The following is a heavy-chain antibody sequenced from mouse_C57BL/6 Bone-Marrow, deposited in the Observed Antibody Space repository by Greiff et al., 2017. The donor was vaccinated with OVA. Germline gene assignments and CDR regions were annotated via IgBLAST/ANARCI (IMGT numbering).Heavy chain of an antibody. Sequence: DVKLQESGGGLVQPGESLKLSCESNEYEFPSHDMSWVRKTPEKRLELVAAINSDGGSTYYPDTMERRFIISRDNTKKTLYLHMSSLRSEDTALYYCARHYYGSHFDYWGQGTTLTVSS. J-gene: IGHJ2*01. CDR3: ARHYYGSHFDY. V-gene: IGHV5-2*01. D-gene: IGHD1-1*01. CDR1: EYEFPSHD. CDR2: INSDGGST.